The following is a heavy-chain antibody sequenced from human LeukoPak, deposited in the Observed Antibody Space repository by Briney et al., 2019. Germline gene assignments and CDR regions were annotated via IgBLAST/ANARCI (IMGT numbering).Heavy chain of an antibody. J-gene: IGHJ4*02. Sequence: SETLSLTCTVSGGSISSYYWSWIRQAPGKGLAWIGHIYYSGSTNYNPSLASRVTISVDTSKNQFSLKLSSVTATDTALYYCARGGTDFDYWGQGTLVTVSS. CDR2: IYYSGST. CDR3: ARGGTDFDY. D-gene: IGHD2-15*01. V-gene: IGHV4-59*08. CDR1: GGSISSYY.